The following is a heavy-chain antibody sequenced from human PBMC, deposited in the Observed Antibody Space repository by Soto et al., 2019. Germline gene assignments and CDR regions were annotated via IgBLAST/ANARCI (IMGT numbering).Heavy chain of an antibody. J-gene: IGHJ5*02. CDR1: GLTFSSYW. V-gene: IGHV3-7*03. CDR2: IKPDGSEK. CDR3: ARSITTLGVVTISDDNWFDP. D-gene: IGHD3-3*01. Sequence: EGQLVESGGGLVQPGGSLRLSCEASGLTFSSYWMTWVRQAPGKGLEWVADIKPDGSEKYYVDSVEGRFTISRDNAKNSIYLEMNSLRVEDTAVYYCARSITTLGVVTISDDNWFDPGGQGTPVTVSS.